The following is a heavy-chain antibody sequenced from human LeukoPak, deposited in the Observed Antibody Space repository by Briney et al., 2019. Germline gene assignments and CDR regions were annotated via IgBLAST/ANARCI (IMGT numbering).Heavy chain of an antibody. V-gene: IGHV3-23*01. Sequence: GGSLRLSCAASGFTFSSYAMSWVRQAPGKGLEWVSAISGSGGSTHYADSVKGRFTISRDNSKNTLYLQMNSLRAEDTAVYYCAKDLRSSGGYDIYAPGSPPDAFDIWGQGTMVTVSS. J-gene: IGHJ3*02. CDR1: GFTFSSYA. CDR3: AKDLRSSGGYDIYAPGSPPDAFDI. D-gene: IGHD3-9*01. CDR2: ISGSGGST.